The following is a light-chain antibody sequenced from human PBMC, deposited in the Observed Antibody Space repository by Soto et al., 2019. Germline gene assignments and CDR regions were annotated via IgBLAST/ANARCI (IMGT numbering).Light chain of an antibody. CDR3: QQYGSSPPT. J-gene: IGKJ1*01. CDR2: GAS. V-gene: IGKV3-20*01. Sequence: EIVLTQSPGTLSLSPGERATLSCRASQSVSSSYLACYQQKTGQAPRLLIYGASSRATGIPDRLSGSGSGTDFTITISRLETEDFAVYYCQQYGSSPPTFGQGTKVDIK. CDR1: QSVSSSY.